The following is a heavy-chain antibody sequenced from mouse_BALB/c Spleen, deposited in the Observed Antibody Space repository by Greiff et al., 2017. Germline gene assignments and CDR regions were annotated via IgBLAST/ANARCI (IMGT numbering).Heavy chain of an antibody. CDR3: ARTYDYDGTWFAY. CDR1: GYAFTNYL. V-gene: IGHV1-54*01. Sequence: QVQLQQSGAELVRPGTSVKVSCKASGYAFTNYLIEWVKQRPGQGLEWIGVINPGSGGTNYNEKFKGKATLTADKSSSTAYMQLSSLTSDDSAVYCCARTYDYDGTWFAYWGQGTLVTVSA. D-gene: IGHD2-4*01. CDR2: INPGSGGT. J-gene: IGHJ3*01.